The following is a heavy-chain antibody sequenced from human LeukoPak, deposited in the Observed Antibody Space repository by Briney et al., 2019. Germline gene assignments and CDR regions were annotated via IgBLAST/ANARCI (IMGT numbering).Heavy chain of an antibody. Sequence: ASVKVSCKASGYTFTSYGISWVRQAPGQGLEWMGWINPNSGGTNYAQKFQGRVTMTRDTSISTAYMELSRLRSDDTAVYYCARGPDYANFDYWGQGTLVTVSS. J-gene: IGHJ4*02. V-gene: IGHV1-2*02. CDR3: ARGPDYANFDY. D-gene: IGHD4-17*01. CDR1: GYTFTSYG. CDR2: INPNSGGT.